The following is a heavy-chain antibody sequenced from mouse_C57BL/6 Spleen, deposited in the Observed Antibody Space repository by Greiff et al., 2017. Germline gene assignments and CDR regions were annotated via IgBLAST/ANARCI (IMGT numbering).Heavy chain of an antibody. V-gene: IGHV1-64*01. Sequence: QVQLKQPGAELVKPGASVKLSCKASGYTFTSYWMHWVKQRPGQGLEWIGMIHPNSGSTNYNEKFKSKATLTVDNSSSTAYLHLSSLTSEDSAVYYCASHYGSTRYIDVWGTGTTVTVSS. CDR2: IHPNSGST. D-gene: IGHD1-1*01. CDR3: ASHYGSTRYIDV. J-gene: IGHJ1*03. CDR1: GYTFTSYW.